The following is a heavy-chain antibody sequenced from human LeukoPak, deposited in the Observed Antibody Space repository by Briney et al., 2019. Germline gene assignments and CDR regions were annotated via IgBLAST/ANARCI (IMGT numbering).Heavy chain of an antibody. CDR2: IYHSGST. J-gene: IGHJ1*01. CDR3: ARGVAVAGSTYFQH. Sequence: SEALSLTCAVSGGSISSSNWWSWVRQPPGQGLEWIGEIYHSGSTNYNPSLKSRVTISVDKSKNQFSLKLSSVTAADTAVYYCARGVAVAGSTYFQHWGQGTLVTVSS. V-gene: IGHV4-4*02. D-gene: IGHD6-19*01. CDR1: GGSISSSNW.